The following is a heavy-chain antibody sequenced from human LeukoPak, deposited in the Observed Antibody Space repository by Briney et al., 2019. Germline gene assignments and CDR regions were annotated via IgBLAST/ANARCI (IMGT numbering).Heavy chain of an antibody. J-gene: IGHJ5*02. D-gene: IGHD3-10*01. Sequence: SQTLSLTCAVSGVSISSGGYSWRWIRQPPGKGLEWIGYIYHSGSTYYNPASKSRITKTVKRTKNKFSLKLSSVTAADTAVYYCARVDYYGSGSSDNWFDPWGQGTLVTVSS. CDR2: IYHSGST. V-gene: IGHV4-30-2*01. CDR3: ARVDYYGSGSSDNWFDP. CDR1: GVSISSGGYS.